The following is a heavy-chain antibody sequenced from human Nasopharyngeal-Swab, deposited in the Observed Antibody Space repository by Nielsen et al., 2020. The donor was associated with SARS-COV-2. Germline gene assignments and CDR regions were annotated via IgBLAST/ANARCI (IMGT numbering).Heavy chain of an antibody. CDR1: GFTFDDYP. CDR2: ISWNSGST. J-gene: IGHJ3*02. D-gene: IGHD1-26*01. Sequence: SLKISCAASGFTFDDYPMHWVRQAPGKGLEWVSGISWNSGSTGYADSVKGRFTISRDNAKNSLYLQMNSLRAEDTALYYCAEDPFQTSGSWKGGAFDIWGQGTMVTVSS. V-gene: IGHV3-9*01. CDR3: AEDPFQTSGSWKGGAFDI.